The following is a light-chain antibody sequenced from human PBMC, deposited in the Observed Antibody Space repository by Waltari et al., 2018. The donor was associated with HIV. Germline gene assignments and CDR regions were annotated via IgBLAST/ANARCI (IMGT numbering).Light chain of an antibody. CDR1: VVAKKY. Sequence: SYELTQPSSVSVSPGQTARITCTGDVVAKKYARWFQQKPVQAPGVGIYRDSERPSGIPGRFSGSSSGTTVTVTISGAQVEDEADYYCYSAADNIGVFGGGTKLTVL. CDR2: RDS. J-gene: IGLJ3*02. CDR3: YSAADNIGV. V-gene: IGLV3-27*01.